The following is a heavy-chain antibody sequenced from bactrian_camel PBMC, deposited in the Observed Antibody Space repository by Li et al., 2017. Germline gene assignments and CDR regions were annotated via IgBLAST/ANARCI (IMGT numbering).Heavy chain of an antibody. V-gene: IGHV3S26*01. Sequence: HVQLVESGGGSVQTGGSLRLSCAASAYPSRTYCMGWFRQAPGKEREGAAVIDSASATSYGASVKGRFTISQDNGKKTLYLQMNSLKPEDTAMYYCATGFFPYGLGCELTAYGYNYWGQGTQVTVS. CDR2: IDSASAT. J-gene: IGHJ4*01. CDR1: AYPSRTYC. CDR3: ATGFFPYGLGCELTAYGYNY. D-gene: IGHD5*01.